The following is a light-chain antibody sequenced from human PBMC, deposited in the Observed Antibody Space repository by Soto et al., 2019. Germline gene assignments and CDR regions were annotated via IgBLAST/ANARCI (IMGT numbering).Light chain of an antibody. CDR2: GNS. V-gene: IGLV1-40*01. CDR1: SSNIGAGYY. J-gene: IGLJ1*01. Sequence: QSGLTLSLSVYRAPGQRVIISRIGSSSNIGAGYYVQWYQQLPGTAPKLLFYGNSNRPSGVPVRFSGSKSGTSASLAITGLQAEDEADYFCKSYDSSLSGYVFGTGTKVTVL. CDR3: KSYDSSLSGYV.